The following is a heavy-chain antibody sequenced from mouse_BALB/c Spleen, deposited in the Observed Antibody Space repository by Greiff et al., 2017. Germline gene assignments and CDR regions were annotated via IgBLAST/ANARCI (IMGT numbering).Heavy chain of an antibody. CDR3: AREDYRYDFDY. D-gene: IGHD2-14*01. CDR2: ISYSGST. J-gene: IGHJ2*01. Sequence: VQLKESGPGLVKPSQSLSLTCTVTGYSITSDYAWNWIRQFPGNKLEWMGYISYSGSTSYNPSLKSRISITRDTSKNQFFLQLNSVTTEDTATYYGAREDYRYDFDYWGQGTTLTVSS. V-gene: IGHV3-2*02. CDR1: GYSITSDYA.